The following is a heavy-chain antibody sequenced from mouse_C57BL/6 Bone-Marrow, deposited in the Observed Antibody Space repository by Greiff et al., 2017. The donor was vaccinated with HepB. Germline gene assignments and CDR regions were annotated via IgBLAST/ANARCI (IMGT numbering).Heavy chain of an antibody. CDR1: GFTFSNYW. V-gene: IGHV6-3*01. Sequence: EVMLVESGGGLVQPGGSMKLSCVASGFTFSNYWMNWVRQSPEKGLEWVAQIRLKSDNYATHYAESVKGRFTISRDDSKSSVYLQMNNLRAEDTGIYYCTGDTTVVGGYWGQGTTLTVSS. J-gene: IGHJ2*01. D-gene: IGHD1-1*01. CDR2: IRLKSDNYAT. CDR3: TGDTTVVGGY.